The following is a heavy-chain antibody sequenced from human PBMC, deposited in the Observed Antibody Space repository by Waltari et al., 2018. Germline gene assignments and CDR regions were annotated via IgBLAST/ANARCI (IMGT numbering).Heavy chain of an antibody. D-gene: IGHD7-27*01. Sequence: DVQLVESGGGLVQPGESLRLSCAASGFTFSNYWMHWVRRAPGKGLGWVSHMNSDGSGTSSAESGKGRFTISRDNARNTLFLQMTRLRAEDTAVYFCVRDDPGYGLDVWGQGTTVTVSS. J-gene: IGHJ6*02. V-gene: IGHV3-74*03. CDR3: VRDDPGYGLDV. CDR2: MNSDGSGT. CDR1: GFTFSNYW.